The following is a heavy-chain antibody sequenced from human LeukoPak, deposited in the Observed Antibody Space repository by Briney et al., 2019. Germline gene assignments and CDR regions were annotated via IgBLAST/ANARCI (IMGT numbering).Heavy chain of an antibody. J-gene: IGHJ5*02. D-gene: IGHD3-22*01. CDR1: GGSISSSSYY. CDR2: IYYSGSS. Sequence: SEALSLTCAVSGGSISSSSYYWGWIRQPPGKGLEWIGNIYYSGSSYYNPSLKSRVTMSVDTSKNQFSLKLSSVTAADTAVYYCALYYYDSSGYSNWFAPWGQGILATVSS. V-gene: IGHV4-39*01. CDR3: ALYYYDSSGYSNWFAP.